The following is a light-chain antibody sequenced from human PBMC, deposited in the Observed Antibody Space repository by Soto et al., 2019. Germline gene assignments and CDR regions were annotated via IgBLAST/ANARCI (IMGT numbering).Light chain of an antibody. CDR3: QQYNNWPPYT. Sequence: EIVMTQSPATLSVSPGERATLSCRASQSLSSNLAWYQQKPGQAPRLLIYGTSTRATGIPARFSGSGSGTHFTLTLSSLQSEDFAVYYCQQYNNWPPYTFGPGTKLEIK. CDR1: QSLSSN. V-gene: IGKV3-15*01. CDR2: GTS. J-gene: IGKJ2*01.